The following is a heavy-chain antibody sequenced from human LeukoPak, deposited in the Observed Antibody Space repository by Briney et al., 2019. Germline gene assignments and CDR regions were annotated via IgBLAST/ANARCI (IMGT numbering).Heavy chain of an antibody. CDR3: ARGAYYYED. D-gene: IGHD3-22*01. V-gene: IGHV3-11*04. CDR1: GFTFSDYY. Sequence: GGSLRLSCAASGFTFSDYYMGWIRQAPGKGLEWISYIHDSGNSMYYADSVKGRFTISRDNAKNSLYLQMNSLRAEDTAVYYCARGAYYYEDWGQGTLVTVSS. J-gene: IGHJ4*02. CDR2: IHDSGNSM.